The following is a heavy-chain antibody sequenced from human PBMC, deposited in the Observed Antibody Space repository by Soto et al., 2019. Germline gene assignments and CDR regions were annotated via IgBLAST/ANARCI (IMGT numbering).Heavy chain of an antibody. J-gene: IGHJ6*02. CDR3: ARSATIAAAGGSYYYYGMDV. Sequence: GGSLRLSCAASGFTFSSYAMHWVRQAPGKGLEWVAVISYDGSNKYYADSVKGRFTISRDNSKNTLYLQMNSLRAEDTAVYYCARSATIAAAGGSYYYYGMDVWGQGTTVTVSS. V-gene: IGHV3-30-3*01. CDR1: GFTFSSYA. D-gene: IGHD6-13*01. CDR2: ISYDGSNK.